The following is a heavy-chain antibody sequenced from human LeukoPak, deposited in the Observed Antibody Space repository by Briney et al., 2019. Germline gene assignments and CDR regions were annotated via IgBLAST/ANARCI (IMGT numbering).Heavy chain of an antibody. CDR1: GFTFSSYT. CDR3: ARDPWGHGDYVGWIDY. Sequence: GGSLRLSCGASGFTFSSYTMNWVRQAPGNGLEWVSSISSTSNFIYYADSVRGRFTVSRDNARNSLYLQMNSLRAEDTAVYYCARDPWGHGDYVGWIDYWGQGTLVTVSS. J-gene: IGHJ4*02. D-gene: IGHD4-17*01. V-gene: IGHV3-21*01. CDR2: ISSTSNFI.